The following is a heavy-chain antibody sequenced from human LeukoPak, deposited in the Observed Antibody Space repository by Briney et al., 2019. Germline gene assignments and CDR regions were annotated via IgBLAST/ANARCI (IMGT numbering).Heavy chain of an antibody. CDR2: ISAYNGNT. V-gene: IGHV1-18*01. D-gene: IGHD4-11*01. CDR1: GYTFTSSG. Sequence: ASVKVSCNASGYTFTSSGVGWVRQAPGQGLEWMGWISAYNGNTNYAQNLQGRVTMTTDTSTNTAYMQLRSLRSDDTAVYYCARVTKSYYYYDYMDVWGKGTTVTVSS. CDR3: ARVTKSYYYYDYMDV. J-gene: IGHJ6*03.